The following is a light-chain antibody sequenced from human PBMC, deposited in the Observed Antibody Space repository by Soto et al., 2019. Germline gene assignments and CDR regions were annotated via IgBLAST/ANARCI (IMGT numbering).Light chain of an antibody. Sequence: EIVMTQSPATLSVSPGERATLSCRASQSVSSNLAWYQQKPGQAPRLLMFSASTRATGIPARFSGSGSGTEFTLTISSLQPDDFATYYCQQYNSYWTFGQGTKVEVK. CDR1: QSVSSN. J-gene: IGKJ1*01. CDR2: SAS. V-gene: IGKV3-15*01. CDR3: QQYNSYWT.